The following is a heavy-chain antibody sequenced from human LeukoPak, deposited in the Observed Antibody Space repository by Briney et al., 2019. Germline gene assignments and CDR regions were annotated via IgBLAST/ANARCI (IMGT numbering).Heavy chain of an antibody. Sequence: GGSLRLSCAASGFTVSSNYMSWVRQAPGKGLEWVSVIYSGGSTYYADSVKGRFTISRDNSKNTLYLQMNSLRAEDTAVYYCARNQATVPLDYWGQGTLVTVSS. V-gene: IGHV3-53*01. CDR2: IYSGGST. J-gene: IGHJ4*02. CDR1: GFTVSSNY. CDR3: ARNQATVPLDY. D-gene: IGHD4-11*01.